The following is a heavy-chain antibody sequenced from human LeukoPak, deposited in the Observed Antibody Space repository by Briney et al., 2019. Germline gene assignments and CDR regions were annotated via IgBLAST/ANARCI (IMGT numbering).Heavy chain of an antibody. V-gene: IGHV4-38-2*02. Sequence: PSETLSLTCAVSGYFISTGYYWGWIRQPPGKGLEWIGSLYHSGSTYYNPYLKSRVTISVDTSKNHFSLKLSSVTAADTAVYYCARDTYCTNGVCYLDYWGQGTLVTVSS. CDR1: GYFISTGYY. D-gene: IGHD2-8*01. CDR2: LYHSGST. CDR3: ARDTYCTNGVCYLDY. J-gene: IGHJ4*02.